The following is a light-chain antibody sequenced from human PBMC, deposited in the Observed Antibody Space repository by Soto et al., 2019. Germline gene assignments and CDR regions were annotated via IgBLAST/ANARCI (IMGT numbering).Light chain of an antibody. V-gene: IGKV3-20*01. CDR1: QSISSSH. Sequence: EIVLTQSTGTMSLSPGERATLSCRASQSISSSHLAWYQQKPDQTPRLLIYGASNRATGIPDRFSGSGSGTDFTLTISRLEPEDFAVYYCQHYGNEGTFGPGTQVDLK. CDR3: QHYGNEGT. CDR2: GAS. J-gene: IGKJ3*01.